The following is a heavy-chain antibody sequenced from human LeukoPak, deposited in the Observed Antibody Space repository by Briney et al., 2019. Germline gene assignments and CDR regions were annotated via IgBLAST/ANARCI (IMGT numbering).Heavy chain of an antibody. CDR1: GFIFSNYA. CDR2: ISGSGDTT. Sequence: GGSLRLSCATSGFIFSNYAVNWVRQAPGEGLECVSIISGSGDTTYYADSVKGRFTISRDNAKNSLYLQMNSLRAEDMALYYCAKDISGYVGSYFDYWGQGTLVTASS. CDR3: AKDISGYVGSYFDY. J-gene: IGHJ4*02. V-gene: IGHV3-23*01. D-gene: IGHD3-22*01.